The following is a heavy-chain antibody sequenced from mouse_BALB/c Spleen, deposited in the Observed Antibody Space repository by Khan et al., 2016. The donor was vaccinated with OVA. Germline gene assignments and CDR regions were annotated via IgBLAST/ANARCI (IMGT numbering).Heavy chain of an antibody. D-gene: IGHD1-1*01. CDR1: GFTFSSYG. CDR2: ISGDSNTI. Sequence: EVELVESGGGLVQPAGSRKLSCAASGFTFSSYGMHWVRQAPERGLEWVAYISGDSNTIYYADTVKGRFTISRDNPRNTLFLQMTGRMSEDTAMYYCATSYFYGYYFDYWGPGTTLTVSS. CDR3: ATSYFYGYYFDY. J-gene: IGHJ2*01. V-gene: IGHV5-17*02.